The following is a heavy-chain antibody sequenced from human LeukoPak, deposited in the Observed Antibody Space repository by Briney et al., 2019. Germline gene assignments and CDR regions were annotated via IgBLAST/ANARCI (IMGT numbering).Heavy chain of an antibody. CDR1: GYAVTGYY. J-gene: IGHJ3*02. CDR2: INPNSGGT. CDR3: AGYHILSGEGQNAFDI. Sequence: ASVKVSCKASGYAVTGYYMHWVRQAPGQGLEWMGWINPNSGGTNYAQKFQGRVTMTRDTSISTAYMELSRLRSDDTAVYYCAGYHILSGEGQNAFDIWGQGTMVTVSS. D-gene: IGHD3-9*01. V-gene: IGHV1-2*02.